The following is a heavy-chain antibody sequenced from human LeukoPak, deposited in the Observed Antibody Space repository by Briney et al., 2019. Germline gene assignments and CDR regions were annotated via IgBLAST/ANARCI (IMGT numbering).Heavy chain of an antibody. D-gene: IGHD5-12*01. V-gene: IGHV3-66*01. CDR3: ARNRVAFYYFDY. Sequence: ETLSLTCAVYGGSFSGYYWSWVRQAPGKGLEWVSVIYSGGSTYYADSVKGRFTISRDNSKNTLYLQMNSLRAEDTAVYYCARNRVAFYYFDYWGQGTLVTVSS. J-gene: IGHJ4*02. CDR2: IYSGGST. CDR1: GGSFSGYY.